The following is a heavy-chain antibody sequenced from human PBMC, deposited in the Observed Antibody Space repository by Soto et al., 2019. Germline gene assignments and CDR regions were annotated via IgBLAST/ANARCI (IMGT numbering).Heavy chain of an antibody. CDR2: IKLDGGEK. J-gene: IGHJ4*02. Sequence: GGSLRLSCAASGFTFSTYWMTWVRHSPGKGLEWVANIKLDGGEKYYVDSVKGRFTISRDNAKNSLYLQMNSLRAEDTAVYYCARVVYYDFRSAHYGYYFEFWGQGTLDTVSS. CDR3: ARVVYYDFRSAHYGYYFEF. D-gene: IGHD3-3*01. CDR1: GFTFSTYW. V-gene: IGHV3-7*01.